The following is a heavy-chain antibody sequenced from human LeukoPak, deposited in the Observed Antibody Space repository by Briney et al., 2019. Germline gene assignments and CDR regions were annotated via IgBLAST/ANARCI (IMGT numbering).Heavy chain of an antibody. D-gene: IGHD6-13*01. CDR3: ARDRPAAAGTSYFDY. J-gene: IGHJ4*02. V-gene: IGHV3-21*01. CDR2: ISSSSSYI. CDR1: GFTFSSYS. Sequence: GGSLRLSCAASGFTFSSYSMNWVRQAPGKGLEWVSSISSSSSYIYYADSVKGRFTISRDNAKNSLYLQMNSLRAEDTAVYYCARDRPAAAGTSYFDYWGQGTLVTVSS.